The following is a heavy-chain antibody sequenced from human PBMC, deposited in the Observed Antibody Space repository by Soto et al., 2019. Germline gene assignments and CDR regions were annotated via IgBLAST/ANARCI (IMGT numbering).Heavy chain of an antibody. CDR3: ARDQVVVVPAGSSSWPYDAFDI. CDR1: GFTFSSYA. Sequence: QVQLVESGGGVVQPGRSLRLSCAASGFTFSSYAMHWVRQAPGKGLEWVAVISYDGSNKYYADSVKGRFTIYRDNSKNTLYLQMNSLRAEDTAVYYGARDQVVVVPAGSSSWPYDAFDIWGQGTMVTVSS. J-gene: IGHJ3*02. V-gene: IGHV3-30-3*01. D-gene: IGHD2-2*01. CDR2: ISYDGSNK.